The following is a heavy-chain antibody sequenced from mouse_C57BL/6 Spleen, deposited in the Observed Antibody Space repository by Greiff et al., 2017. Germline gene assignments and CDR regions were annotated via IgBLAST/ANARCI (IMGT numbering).Heavy chain of an antibody. D-gene: IGHD1-1*01. V-gene: IGHV1-54*01. CDR1: GYAFTNYL. CDR2: LNPGSGGT. Sequence: QVQLQQSGAELVRPGTSVTVSCKASGYAFTNYLIEWVKQRPGQGLEWIGVLNPGSGGTNYNEKFKGKATLTADKSSSTAYMQLSSLTSEDSAVYFCARWTTVVASDYWGQGTTLTVSS. J-gene: IGHJ2*01. CDR3: ARWTTVVASDY.